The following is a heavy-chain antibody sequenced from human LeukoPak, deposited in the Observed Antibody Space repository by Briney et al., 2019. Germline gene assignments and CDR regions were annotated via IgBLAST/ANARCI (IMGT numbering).Heavy chain of an antibody. J-gene: IGHJ4*02. CDR3: ARVECSSTTCYDDY. D-gene: IGHD2-2*01. CDR2: INVYNGYT. CDR1: GYTFRSYA. Sequence: ASVKVSCKTSGYTFRSYAISWVRQAPGQGLERMGWINVYNGYTNYARNFQGRVTMTTDTSTSTAYMEVRSLRSDDTAAYYCARVECSSTTCYDDYWGQGTLVIVSS. V-gene: IGHV1-18*01.